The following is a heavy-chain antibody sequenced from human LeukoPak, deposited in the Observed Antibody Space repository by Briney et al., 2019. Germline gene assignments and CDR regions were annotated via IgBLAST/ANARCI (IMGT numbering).Heavy chain of an antibody. CDR2: IYYSGST. CDR3: AGTIYGGNSLYYFDY. D-gene: IGHD4-23*01. CDR1: GGSISSYY. J-gene: IGHJ4*02. V-gene: IGHV4-59*01. Sequence: SETLSLTCTVPGGSISSYYWSWIRQSPGKGLEWIGYIYYSGSTNYNPYLKSRVTISADTSKNQFSLKLSSVTAVDTAVYYCAGTIYGGNSLYYFDYWGQGTLVTVSS.